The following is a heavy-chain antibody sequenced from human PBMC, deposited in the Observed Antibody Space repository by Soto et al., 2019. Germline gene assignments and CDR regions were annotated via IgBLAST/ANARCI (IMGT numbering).Heavy chain of an antibody. Sequence: QVQLEESGGGVVQPGRSLRLSCAASGFTFSSHNMHWVRQAPGKGLEWVAAIWFDGSNQYYADSVKGRFTISRDNSKNTLYLQMTSLRAEDTGVYYCARGAVEYYCDYWGQGPLVSVSS. J-gene: IGHJ4*02. CDR3: ARGAVEYYCDY. V-gene: IGHV3-33*01. CDR1: GFTFSSHN. D-gene: IGHD3-3*01. CDR2: IWFDGSNQ.